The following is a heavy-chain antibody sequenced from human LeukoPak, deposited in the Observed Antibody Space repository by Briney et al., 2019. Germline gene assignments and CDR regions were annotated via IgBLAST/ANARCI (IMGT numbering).Heavy chain of an antibody. CDR3: ARRGYCSGAGCYSFDY. V-gene: IGHV4-59*08. D-gene: IGHD2-15*01. CDR2: IYYSGST. J-gene: IGHJ4*02. Sequence: SETLSLTCTVSGGSISSYYWSWIRQPPGKGLEWIGYIYYSGSTNYNPSLKSRVTISVDTSRNQSSLKLSSVTAADTAVYYCARRGYCSGAGCYSFDYWGQGTLVTVSS. CDR1: GGSISSYY.